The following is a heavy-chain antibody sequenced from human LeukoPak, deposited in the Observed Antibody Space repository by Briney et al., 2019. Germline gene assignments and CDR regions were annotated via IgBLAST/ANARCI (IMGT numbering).Heavy chain of an antibody. V-gene: IGHV1-24*01. CDR2: FDPEDGET. Sequence: ASVKVSCKVSGYTLTELSMHWGRQAPGKGLEWMGAFDPEDGETIYAQKFQGRVTMTEDTSTDTAYMELGSLRSEDTAVYYCAAGLPHDWLPTDYWGQGTLVTVSS. D-gene: IGHD3-9*01. CDR1: GYTLTELS. CDR3: AAGLPHDWLPTDY. J-gene: IGHJ4*02.